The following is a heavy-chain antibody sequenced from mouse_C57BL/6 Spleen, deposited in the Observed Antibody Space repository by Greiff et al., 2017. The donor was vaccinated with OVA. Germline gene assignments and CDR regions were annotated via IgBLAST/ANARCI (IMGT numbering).Heavy chain of an antibody. Sequence: EVQRVESGGGLVKPGGSLKLSCAASGFTFSDYGLHWVRQAPEKGLEWVAYISSGSSTIYYAATVKGRFTISRDNAKNTLFLQMTSLRSEDTAMYYCARGPHAYFYFDYWGQGTTLTVSS. V-gene: IGHV5-17*01. CDR3: ARGPHAYFYFDY. J-gene: IGHJ2*01. CDR1: GFTFSDYG. D-gene: IGHD2-10*01. CDR2: ISSGSSTI.